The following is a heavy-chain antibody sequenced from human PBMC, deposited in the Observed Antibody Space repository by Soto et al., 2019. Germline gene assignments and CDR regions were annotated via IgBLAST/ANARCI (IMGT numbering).Heavy chain of an antibody. CDR1: GFTFSSYG. V-gene: IGHV3-33*01. Sequence: PGGSLRLSCAASGFTFSSYGMHWVRQAPGKGLEWVAVIWYDGSNKYYADSVKGRFTISRDNSKNTLYLQMNSLGAEDTAVYYCARSYYYDSRWGHCGFDIWGQGTMVTVSS. CDR3: ARSYYYDSRWGHCGFDI. CDR2: IWYDGSNK. D-gene: IGHD3-22*01. J-gene: IGHJ3*02.